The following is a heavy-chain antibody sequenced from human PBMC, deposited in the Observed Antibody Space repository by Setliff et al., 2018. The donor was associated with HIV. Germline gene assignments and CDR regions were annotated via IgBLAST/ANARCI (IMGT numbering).Heavy chain of an antibody. Sequence: SETLSLTCTVSGGSISSGNHYWAWIRQPAGKRLEWIGHMHASGSTYYNPSLNSRASISVDTSNSQVSLRLTSVTAADTAVYYCAREVPFRGNANMWDYYAMDVWGQGITVTVSS. V-gene: IGHV4-61*09. CDR3: AREVPFRGNANMWDYYAMDV. J-gene: IGHJ6*02. D-gene: IGHD3-16*01. CDR2: MHASGST. CDR1: GGSISSGNHY.